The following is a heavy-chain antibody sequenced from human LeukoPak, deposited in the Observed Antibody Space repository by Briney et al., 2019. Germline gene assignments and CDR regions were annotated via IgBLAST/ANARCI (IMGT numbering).Heavy chain of an antibody. J-gene: IGHJ3*02. Sequence: GGSLRLSCTASGFTFSSYNMHWVRQPTGKGLEWVSAVGTAGDTYYPGSVKGRFTISRENAKNSLYLQMNSLRAGDTAVYYCARRGDSRGYYDAFDIWGQGTMVTVSS. V-gene: IGHV3-13*01. D-gene: IGHD3-22*01. CDR3: ARRGDSRGYYDAFDI. CDR2: VGTAGDT. CDR1: GFTFSSYN.